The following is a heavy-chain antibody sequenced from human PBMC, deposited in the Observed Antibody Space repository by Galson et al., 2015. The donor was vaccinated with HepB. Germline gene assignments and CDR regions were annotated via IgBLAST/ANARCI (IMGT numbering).Heavy chain of an antibody. J-gene: IGHJ4*02. CDR3: LRASDDFWSGFPD. Sequence: SVKVSCKVSGYSLSEVSIHWVRQASGKGLEWMGGFHPEEAETIYAQKFQGRVSMTEDTATGTAYMELSSLRSDDTALYFCLRASDDFWSGFPDWGQGTLVTVSS. V-gene: IGHV1-24*01. CDR2: FHPEEAET. D-gene: IGHD3-3*01. CDR1: GYSLSEVS.